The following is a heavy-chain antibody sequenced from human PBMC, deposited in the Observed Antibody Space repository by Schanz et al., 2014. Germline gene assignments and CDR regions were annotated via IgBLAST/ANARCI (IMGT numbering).Heavy chain of an antibody. CDR3: ARGLRPFAELSAD. CDR1: GFTFSSYA. V-gene: IGHV3-23*04. J-gene: IGHJ1*01. Sequence: VQLVESGGGVVQPGGSLRLSCAASGFTFSSYAMSWVRQAPGKGLEWVSALSGSGGSTYYADSVKGRFTISRDNSKNILYLQMNSLRAEDTAVYYCARGLRPFAELSADWGQGTLVTVSS. D-gene: IGHD3-10*01. CDR2: LSGSGGST.